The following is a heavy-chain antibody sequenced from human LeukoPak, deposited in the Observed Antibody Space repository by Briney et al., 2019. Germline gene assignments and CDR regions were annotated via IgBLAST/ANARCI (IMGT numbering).Heavy chain of an antibody. Sequence: SETLSLTCAVYGGSFSGYYWSWIRQPAGKGLEWIGRIYTSGSTNYNPSLKSRVTMSVDTSKNQFSLKLSSVTAADMAVYYCARVGSSGDFDYWGQGTLVTVSS. V-gene: IGHV4-59*10. CDR3: ARVGSSGDFDY. D-gene: IGHD6-25*01. J-gene: IGHJ4*02. CDR2: IYTSGST. CDR1: GGSFSGYY.